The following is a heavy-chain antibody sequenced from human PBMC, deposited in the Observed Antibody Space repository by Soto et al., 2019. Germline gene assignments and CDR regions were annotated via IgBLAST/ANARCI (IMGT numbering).Heavy chain of an antibody. J-gene: IGHJ6*02. CDR3: ARDPLVLRYFDWLPTLNYYYYGMDV. D-gene: IGHD3-9*01. CDR2: INPSGGST. V-gene: IGHV1-46*01. CDR1: GYTFTSYY. Sequence: ASVKVSCKASGYTFTSYYMHWVRQAPGQGLEWMGIINPSGGSTSYAQKFQGRVTMTRDTSTSTVCMELSSLRSEDTAVYYCARDPLVLRYFDWLPTLNYYYYGMDVWGQGTTVTVSS.